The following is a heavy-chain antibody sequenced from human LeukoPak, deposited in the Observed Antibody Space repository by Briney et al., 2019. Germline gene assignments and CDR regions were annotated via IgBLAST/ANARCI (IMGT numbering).Heavy chain of an antibody. V-gene: IGHV3-23*01. Sequence: GGSLRLSCAASGFTFSSYGMSWVRQAPGKGLEWVSAISGSGGSTYYADSVKGRFTISRDNSKNTLYLQMNSLRAEDTAVYYCAKDGSYDFWSGYSVSDYWGQGTLVTVSS. CDR1: GFTFSSYG. J-gene: IGHJ4*02. D-gene: IGHD3-3*01. CDR2: ISGSGGST. CDR3: AKDGSYDFWSGYSVSDY.